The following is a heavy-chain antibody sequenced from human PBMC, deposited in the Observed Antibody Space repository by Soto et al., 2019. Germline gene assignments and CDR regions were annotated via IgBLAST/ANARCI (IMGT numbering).Heavy chain of an antibody. CDR1: GGSVGTGAYY. D-gene: IGHD3-22*01. CDR3: ARHDYYHRTFDI. J-gene: IGHJ3*02. V-gene: IGHV4-61*08. Sequence: QVQLQESGPGLVTPSETLSLTCRVSGGSVGTGAYYWSWIRQPPGKGLEWIGYTLYSGSPNYNPSLQSLQSRVTISVDTSRNQFSLRLTSVTAADTALYYCARHDYYHRTFDIWRQGTLVTVSS. CDR2: TLYSGSP.